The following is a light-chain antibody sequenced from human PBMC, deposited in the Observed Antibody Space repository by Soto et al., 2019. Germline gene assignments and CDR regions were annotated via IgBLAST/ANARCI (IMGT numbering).Light chain of an antibody. CDR3: QHYNSWPLT. CDR2: GAA. J-gene: IGKJ4*01. Sequence: EIVMTQSPATLSVSPGERATLSCRASQSISNNLAWYQQKPGQAPRLLIYGAATRATGIPARFSGSGSGTDFTLTISNLESEDFAVYSCQHYNSWPLTFGGGTKVDIK. V-gene: IGKV3-15*01. CDR1: QSISNN.